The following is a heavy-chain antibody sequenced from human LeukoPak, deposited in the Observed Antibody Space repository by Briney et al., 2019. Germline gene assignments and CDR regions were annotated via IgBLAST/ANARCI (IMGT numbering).Heavy chain of an antibody. D-gene: IGHD3-10*02. CDR1: GGSISSGDYY. CDR3: ARGRVSMWGPYFDY. V-gene: IGHV4-30-4*08. J-gene: IGHJ4*02. Sequence: SETLSLTCTVSGGSISSGDYYWSWIRQPPGKGLEWIGYIYYSGSTYYNPSLKSRVTISVDTSKNQFSLKLSSATAADTAVYYCARGRVSMWGPYFDYWGQGTLVTDSS. CDR2: IYYSGST.